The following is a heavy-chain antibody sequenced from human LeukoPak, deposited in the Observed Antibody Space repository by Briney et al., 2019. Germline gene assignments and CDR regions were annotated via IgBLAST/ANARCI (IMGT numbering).Heavy chain of an antibody. V-gene: IGHV4-34*01. D-gene: IGHD3-9*01. CDR2: INHSGST. J-gene: IGHJ4*02. CDR1: GGSFSGYY. Sequence: PSETLSPTCAVYGGSFSGYYWSWIRQPPGKGLEWIGEINHSGSTNYNPSLKSRVTISVDTSENQFSLKLSSVTAADTAVYYCARGLGATGPYDYWGQGTLVTVSS. CDR3: ARGLGATGPYDY.